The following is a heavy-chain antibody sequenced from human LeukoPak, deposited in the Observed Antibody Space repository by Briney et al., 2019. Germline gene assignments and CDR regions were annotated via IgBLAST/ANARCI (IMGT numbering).Heavy chain of an antibody. CDR3: ARDLFEGAAAGEDNWFDP. CDR1: GYTFTSYY. CDR2: INPSGGST. Sequence: ASVKVSCKASGYTFTSYYMHWVRQAPGQGLEWMGIINPSGGSTSYAQKFQGRVTMTRDTSTSTVYMELSSLRSEDTAVYYRARDLFEGAAAGEDNWFDPWGQGTLVTVSS. D-gene: IGHD6-13*01. J-gene: IGHJ5*02. V-gene: IGHV1-46*01.